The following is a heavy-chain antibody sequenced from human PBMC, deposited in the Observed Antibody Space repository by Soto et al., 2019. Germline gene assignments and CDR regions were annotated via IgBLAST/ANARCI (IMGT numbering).Heavy chain of an antibody. J-gene: IGHJ5*02. CDR1: GYTFTTYG. CDR3: ARDPVGGNWFDP. CDR2: INPYNGNT. V-gene: IGHV1-18*01. Sequence: QVQLVQSGAEVKKPGASVKVSCKASGYTFTTYGISWVRQAPGQGLEWMGWINPYNGNTNYAQKLQGRVTMTTDTATSTPYMELRSLRSDDTAVYYCARDPVGGNWFDPWGQGTLVTVSS. D-gene: IGHD1-26*01.